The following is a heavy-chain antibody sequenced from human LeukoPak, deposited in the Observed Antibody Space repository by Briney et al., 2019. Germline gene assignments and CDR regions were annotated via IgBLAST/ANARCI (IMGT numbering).Heavy chain of an antibody. CDR1: GYTLTDYY. Sequence: SVKVSCKASGYTLTDYYMHWVRQAPGQGLEWMGRINPNSGGTNYAQKFQGRVTMTRDTSISTVYMELSRLRSDDTAAYYCARVGYYESSGYYEYWGQGTLVTVSS. V-gene: IGHV1-2*06. D-gene: IGHD3-22*01. CDR2: INPNSGGT. J-gene: IGHJ4*02. CDR3: ARVGYYESSGYYEY.